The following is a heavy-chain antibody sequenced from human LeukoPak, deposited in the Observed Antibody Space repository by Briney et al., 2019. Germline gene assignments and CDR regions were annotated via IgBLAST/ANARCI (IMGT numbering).Heavy chain of an antibody. J-gene: IGHJ4*02. CDR2: ISGSGGTT. D-gene: IGHD5-12*01. CDR1: GFTFSSYA. Sequence: GGSLRLSCAASGFTFSSYAMNWVRQAPGKGLEWVSAISGSGGTTYYADSVKGRFTISRDNSKNPLFLQMNSLRAEDTAVYYCAKDREGLSSGYDLEYFDYWGQGTLVTVSS. CDR3: AKDREGLSSGYDLEYFDY. V-gene: IGHV3-23*01.